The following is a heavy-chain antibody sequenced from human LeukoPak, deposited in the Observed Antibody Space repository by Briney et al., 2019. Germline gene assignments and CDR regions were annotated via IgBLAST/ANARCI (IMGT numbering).Heavy chain of an antibody. CDR1: GGSISSSNW. V-gene: IGHV4-39*01. CDR3: ARHQGGDYYDQQNNWFDP. D-gene: IGHD3-22*01. CDR2: IYYSGST. J-gene: IGHJ5*02. Sequence: SETLSLTCAVSGGSISSSNWWSWVRQPPGKGLEWIGSIYYSGSTYYNPSLKSRVTISVDTSKNQFSLKLSSVTAADTAVYYCARHQGGDYYDQQNNWFDPWGQGTLVTVSS.